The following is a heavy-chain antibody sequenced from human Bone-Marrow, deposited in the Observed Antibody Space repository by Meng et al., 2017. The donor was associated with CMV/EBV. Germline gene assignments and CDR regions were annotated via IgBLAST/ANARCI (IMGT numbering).Heavy chain of an antibody. Sequence: GESLKISCAASGFTFSNAWMSWVRQAPGKGLEWVGRIKSKTDGGTTDYAAPVKGRFTISRDDSKNTLYLQMNSLKTEDTAVYYSAKVWGGRKGDYWGQGTLVTVSS. CDR3: AKVWGGRKGDY. CDR1: GFTFSNAW. V-gene: IGHV3-15*01. J-gene: IGHJ4*02. CDR2: IKSKTDGGTT. D-gene: IGHD3-16*01.